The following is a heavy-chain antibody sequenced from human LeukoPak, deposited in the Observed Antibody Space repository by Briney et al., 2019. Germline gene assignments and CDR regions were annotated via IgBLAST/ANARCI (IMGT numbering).Heavy chain of an antibody. D-gene: IGHD1-26*01. Sequence: GGSLRLFCAASGFTFSSYWMHWVRQAPGKGLVCVSRINSDGCRTSYADSVKGRFTISRDNAKNTLYLQMESLRAEDSAVYYCAGGAVLELLRSGLFDLWARDTVLSVST. CDR1: GFTFSSYW. CDR2: INSDGCRT. CDR3: AGGAVLELLRSGLFDL. J-gene: IGHJ2*01. V-gene: IGHV3-74*01.